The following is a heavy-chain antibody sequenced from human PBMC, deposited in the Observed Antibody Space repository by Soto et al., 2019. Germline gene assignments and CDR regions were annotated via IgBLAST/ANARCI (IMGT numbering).Heavy chain of an antibody. V-gene: IGHV1-69*12. CDR2: IIPIFGTA. D-gene: IGHD5-12*01. Sequence: QVQLVQSGAEVKKPGSSVKVSCKASGGTFSSYAISWVRQAPGQGLEWMGGIIPIFGTANYAQKFQGRVTITAGESTSTAYMELSSLRSDDTAVYYCAREYRRGDGYNQNCFDPWGQGTLVTVSS. J-gene: IGHJ5*02. CDR3: AREYRRGDGYNQNCFDP. CDR1: GGTFSSYA.